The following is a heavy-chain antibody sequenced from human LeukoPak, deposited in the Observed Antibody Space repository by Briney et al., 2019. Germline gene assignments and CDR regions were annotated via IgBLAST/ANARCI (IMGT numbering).Heavy chain of an antibody. CDR3: ARGPSTGYELLWFGELHFDY. CDR2: ISAYNGNT. CDR1: GYTFTSYG. J-gene: IGHJ4*02. Sequence: ASVKVSCKASGYTFTSYGISWVRQAPGQGLEWMGWISAYNGNTNYAQKLQGRVTMTTVTSTSTAYMELRSLRSDDTAVYYCARGPSTGYELLWFGELHFDYWGQGTLVTVSS. V-gene: IGHV1-18*01. D-gene: IGHD3-10*01.